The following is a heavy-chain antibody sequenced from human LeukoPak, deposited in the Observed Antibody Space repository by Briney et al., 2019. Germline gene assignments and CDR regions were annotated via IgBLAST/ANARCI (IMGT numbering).Heavy chain of an antibody. CDR2: ISGSGGST. CDR3: AKGGPMVRGENWFDP. D-gene: IGHD3-10*01. J-gene: IGHJ5*02. CDR1: GFTFSSYA. Sequence: GGPLRLSCAASGFTFSSYAMSWVRQAPGKGLEWVSAISGSGGSTYYADSVKGRFTISRDNSKNTLYLQMNSLRAEDTAVYYCAKGGPMVRGENWFDPWGQGTLVTVSS. V-gene: IGHV3-23*01.